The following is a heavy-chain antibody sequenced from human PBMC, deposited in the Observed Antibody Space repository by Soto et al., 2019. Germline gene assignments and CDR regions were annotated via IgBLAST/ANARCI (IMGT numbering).Heavy chain of an antibody. CDR2: IIPIFGTA. CDR3: ARVLRFLEWLYSPFGGMDV. Sequence: QVQLVQSGAEVKKPGSSVKVSCKASGGTFSSYAISWVRQAPGQGLEWMGGIIPIFGTANYAQKFQGRVTITADESTRTAYMELSSLRSEDTAVYYCARVLRFLEWLYSPFGGMDVWGQGTTVTVSS. V-gene: IGHV1-69*01. D-gene: IGHD3-3*01. J-gene: IGHJ6*02. CDR1: GGTFSSYA.